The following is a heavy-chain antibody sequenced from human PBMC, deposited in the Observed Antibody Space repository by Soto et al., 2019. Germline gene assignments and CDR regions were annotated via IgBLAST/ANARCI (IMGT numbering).Heavy chain of an antibody. V-gene: IGHV1-69*13. Sequence: GAPVKVSCKASGGTFSSYAISWVRQATGQGLEWMGGIIPIFGTANYAQKFQGRVTITADESTSTAYMEMSSLRSEDTAVYYCARERISGYNAHGYYYGMDVWGQGTTVTVSS. D-gene: IGHD5-12*01. CDR2: IIPIFGTA. CDR3: ARERISGYNAHGYYYGMDV. CDR1: GGTFSSYA. J-gene: IGHJ6*02.